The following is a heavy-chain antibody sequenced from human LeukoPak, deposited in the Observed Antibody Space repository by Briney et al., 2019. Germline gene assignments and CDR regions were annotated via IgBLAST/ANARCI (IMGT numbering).Heavy chain of an antibody. CDR2: SSSSGSTI. CDR1: GFILSSYE. CDR3: ARVLRYFDWLHHPPRYYYYGMDV. Sequence: GGSLRLSCAASGFILSSYEMNWVRQAPGKGLEWVSYSSSSGSTIYYADSVKGRFTISRDNAKNSLYLQMNSLRAEDTAVYYCARVLRYFDWLHHPPRYYYYGMDVWGQGTTVTVSS. J-gene: IGHJ6*02. D-gene: IGHD3-9*01. V-gene: IGHV3-48*03.